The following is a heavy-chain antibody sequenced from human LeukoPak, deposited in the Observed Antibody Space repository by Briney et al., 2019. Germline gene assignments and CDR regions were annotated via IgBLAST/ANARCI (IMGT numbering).Heavy chain of an antibody. CDR3: ARDRSGSYPYYFDY. Sequence: PGGSLRLSCAASGFTFSSYWMHWVRQAPGKGLVWVSHVNSAGSSTPYADSVKGRFTISRDNAENSLYLQMNNLRADNTAVYYCARDRSGSYPYYFDYWGQGTVVTVSS. J-gene: IGHJ4*02. CDR2: VNSAGSST. CDR1: GFTFSSYW. V-gene: IGHV3-74*01. D-gene: IGHD1-26*01.